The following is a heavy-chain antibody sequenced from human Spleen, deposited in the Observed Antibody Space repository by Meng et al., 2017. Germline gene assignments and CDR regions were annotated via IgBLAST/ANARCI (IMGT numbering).Heavy chain of an antibody. CDR3: ARDLGWVLFDD. CDR1: GFNFGDYQ. D-gene: IGHD3-3*01. V-gene: IGHV3-74*01. CDR2: IVSDGGIT. J-gene: IGHJ4*02. Sequence: GESLKISCGASGFNFGDYQMHWVRQAPGKGLEWISRIVSDGGITNYADSVKGRFTISRDNAKNTLYLQMNSLGADDTAVYYCARDLGWVLFDDWGQGALVTVSS.